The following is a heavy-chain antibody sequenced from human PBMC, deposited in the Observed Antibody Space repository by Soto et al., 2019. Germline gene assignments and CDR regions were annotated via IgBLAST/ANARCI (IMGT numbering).Heavy chain of an antibody. CDR3: MRDSGGYSTNIDY. CDR1: GFTVSNNY. V-gene: IGHV3-66*01. J-gene: IGHJ4*02. Sequence: EVQLVESGGTLVQPGGSLRLSCAASGFTVSNNYMTWVRQAPGKGLERVSTIYSGGSTYYADSVKGRFTISRDNSKNMLYLQMYSLRAEDTAVYYCMRDSGGYSTNIDYWGQGTLVTVSS. D-gene: IGHD5-12*01. CDR2: IYSGGST.